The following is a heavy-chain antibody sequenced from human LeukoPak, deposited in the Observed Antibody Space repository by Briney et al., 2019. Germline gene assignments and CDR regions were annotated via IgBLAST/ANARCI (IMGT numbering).Heavy chain of an antibody. CDR2: ISWNSGSI. Sequence: GRSLRLSCAASGFTFDDYAMHWVRQAPGKGLEWVSGISWNSGSIGYADSVKGRFTISRDNAKNSLYLQMNSLRAEDTAVYYCARDFKGYYDREWYFDYWGQGTLVTVSS. J-gene: IGHJ4*02. CDR3: ARDFKGYYDREWYFDY. V-gene: IGHV3-9*01. CDR1: GFTFDDYA. D-gene: IGHD3-22*01.